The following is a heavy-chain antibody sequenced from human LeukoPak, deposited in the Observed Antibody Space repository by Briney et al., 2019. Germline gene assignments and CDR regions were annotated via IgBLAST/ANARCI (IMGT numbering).Heavy chain of an antibody. CDR2: ISSSSSTI. Sequence: PGGSLRLSCAASGFIFSNAWTNWVRQAPGKGLEWVSYISSSSSTIYYADSVKGRFTISRDNAKNSLYLQMNSLRDEDTAVYYCAREGIHGSGSYYEYWGQGTLVTVSS. V-gene: IGHV3-48*02. CDR1: GFIFSNAW. D-gene: IGHD3-10*01. CDR3: AREGIHGSGSYYEY. J-gene: IGHJ4*02.